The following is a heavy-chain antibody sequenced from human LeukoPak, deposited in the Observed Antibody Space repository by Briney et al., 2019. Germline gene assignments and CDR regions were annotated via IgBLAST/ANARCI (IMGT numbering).Heavy chain of an antibody. CDR3: ARDPCSGGSCYLEYYFDY. Sequence: GGSLRLSCAASGFTFSSYGMHWVRQAPGKGLEWVAFIRYDGSNKYYADSVKGRFTISRDNSKNTLYLQMNSLRAEDTAVYYCARDPCSGGSCYLEYYFDYWGQGTLVTVSS. J-gene: IGHJ4*02. V-gene: IGHV3-30*02. CDR2: IRYDGSNK. CDR1: GFTFSSYG. D-gene: IGHD2-15*01.